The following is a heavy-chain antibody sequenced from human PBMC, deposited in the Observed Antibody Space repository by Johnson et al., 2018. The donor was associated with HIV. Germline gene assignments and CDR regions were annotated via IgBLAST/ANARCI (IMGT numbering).Heavy chain of an antibody. Sequence: QVQLVESGGGVVQPGKSLRLSCAASGFTFSGYAIHWVRQAPGKGLEWVAVISYDGSYKYYADSVKGRFTISRDNSKNTLYLQMNSLRAEDTAVYYCARGGWGSGSYYELGFDIWGQGTMVTVSS. J-gene: IGHJ3*02. D-gene: IGHD3-10*01. V-gene: IGHV3-30*19. CDR1: GFTFSGYA. CDR3: ARGGWGSGSYYELGFDI. CDR2: ISYDGSYK.